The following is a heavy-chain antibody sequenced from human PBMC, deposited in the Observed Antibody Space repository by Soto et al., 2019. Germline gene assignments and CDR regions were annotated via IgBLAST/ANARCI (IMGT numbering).Heavy chain of an antibody. CDR1: GFTFSSYA. Sequence: EVQLLESGGGLVQPGGSLRLSCAASGFTFSSYAMSWVRQAPGKGLEWVSAISGSGGSTYYADSVKGRFTISRDNSKNALYLQMNRLRAEDTAVYYCAIDPFPLSSYGDYPIRLYYFDYWGQGTLVTVSS. V-gene: IGHV3-23*01. D-gene: IGHD4-17*01. CDR2: ISGSGGST. CDR3: AIDPFPLSSYGDYPIRLYYFDY. J-gene: IGHJ4*02.